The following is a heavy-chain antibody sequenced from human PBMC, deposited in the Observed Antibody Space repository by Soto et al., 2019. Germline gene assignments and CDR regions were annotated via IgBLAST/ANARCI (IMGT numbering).Heavy chain of an antibody. Sequence: GGSLRLSCAASGFTFMTYGMHWVRQAPGKGLEWVAVISYDGTKKYYADAVKGRFTISRDNSKNTLDLQMNSLRAEDTAVYYCAKSLRGMSSAYYYVYLFDYWGQGTLVTVSS. CDR3: AKSLRGMSSAYYYVYLFDY. V-gene: IGHV3-30*18. CDR1: GFTFMTYG. D-gene: IGHD3-22*01. J-gene: IGHJ4*02. CDR2: ISYDGTKK.